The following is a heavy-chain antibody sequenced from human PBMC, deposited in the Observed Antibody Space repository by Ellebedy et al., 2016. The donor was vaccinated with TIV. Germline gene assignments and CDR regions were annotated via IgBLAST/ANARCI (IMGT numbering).Heavy chain of an antibody. J-gene: IGHJ4*02. V-gene: IGHV3-53*01. Sequence: PGGSLRLSCAASGFTFNNFAMHWVRHIPGKGLEWVSVIYSGGNTFYAESVKGRFTIYRYSSQNTLYLQMDSLRAEDTAVYYCASSPSQGYWGQGTLVTVSS. CDR1: GFTFNNFA. CDR3: ASSPSQGY. CDR2: IYSGGNT.